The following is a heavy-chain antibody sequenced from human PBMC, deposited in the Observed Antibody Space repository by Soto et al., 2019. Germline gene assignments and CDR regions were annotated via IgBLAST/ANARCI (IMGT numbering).Heavy chain of an antibody. D-gene: IGHD6-6*01. CDR1: GNTLSGLP. Sequence: ASVKVSCKVSGNTLSGLPMHWVRQAPGKGLEWMGSLDYEEGERNFAQKFQGRVTMTRDTSTSTVYMELSSLRSEDTAVYYCARAPKYSSSSVYFDYWGQGTLVTVSS. CDR3: ARAPKYSSSSVYFDY. V-gene: IGHV1-24*01. CDR2: LDYEEGER. J-gene: IGHJ4*02.